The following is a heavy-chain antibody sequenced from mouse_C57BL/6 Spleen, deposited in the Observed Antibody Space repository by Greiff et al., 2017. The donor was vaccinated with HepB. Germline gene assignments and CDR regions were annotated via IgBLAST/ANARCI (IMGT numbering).Heavy chain of an antibody. Sequence: QVQLQQSGAELMKPGASVKLSCKATGYTFTGYWIEWVKQRPGHGLEWIGEILPGSGSTNYNDKFKGKATFTADTSSNTAYMQLSSLTTEDSAIYYWARESLYSDCLTGYFDVWGTGTTVTVSS. CDR1: GYTFTGYW. CDR3: ARESLYSDCLTGYFDV. CDR2: ILPGSGST. V-gene: IGHV1-9*01. D-gene: IGHD2-4*01. J-gene: IGHJ1*03.